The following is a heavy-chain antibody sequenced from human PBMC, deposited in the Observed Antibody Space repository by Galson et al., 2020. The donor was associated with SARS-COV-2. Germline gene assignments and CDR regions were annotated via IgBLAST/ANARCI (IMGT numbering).Heavy chain of an antibody. Sequence: SGPTLVKPTQTLTLTCTFSGFSLSTTGMRVSWIRQPPGKALEWLARIDWDAEKFYSPSLKNRLTISMDTSKIQVVLKITDVDPVDTATYYCARIACYYDYYFDFWGQGALVTVSS. CDR1: GFSLSTTGMR. J-gene: IGHJ4*02. CDR2: IDWDAEK. CDR3: ARIACYYDYYFDF. D-gene: IGHD3-3*01. V-gene: IGHV2-70*04.